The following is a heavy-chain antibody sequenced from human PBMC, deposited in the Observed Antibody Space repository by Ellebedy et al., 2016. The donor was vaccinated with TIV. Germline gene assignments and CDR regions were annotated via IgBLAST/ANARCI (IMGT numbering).Heavy chain of an antibody. D-gene: IGHD2-2*01. Sequence: SETLSLXCAVYGGSFSGYYWSWIRQPPGKGLEWIGEINHSGSTNYNPSLKSRVTISVDTSKNQFSLKLRSVTAADTAVYYCARLPAANAPFDYWGQGTLVTVSS. CDR1: GGSFSGYY. CDR3: ARLPAANAPFDY. CDR2: INHSGST. J-gene: IGHJ4*02. V-gene: IGHV4-34*01.